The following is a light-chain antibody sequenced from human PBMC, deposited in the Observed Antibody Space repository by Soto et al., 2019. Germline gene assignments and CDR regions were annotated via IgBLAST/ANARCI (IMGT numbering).Light chain of an antibody. Sequence: IVLTQSPATLSLSPGERATLSWRASQSVSSYLAWYQQKPGQAPRLLIYDASNRATGIPARFSGSGSGTEFTLTISSLEPEDFEVYYCQQRSNWLITFGQGTRLEIK. CDR3: QQRSNWLIT. J-gene: IGKJ5*01. CDR2: DAS. V-gene: IGKV3-11*01. CDR1: QSVSSY.